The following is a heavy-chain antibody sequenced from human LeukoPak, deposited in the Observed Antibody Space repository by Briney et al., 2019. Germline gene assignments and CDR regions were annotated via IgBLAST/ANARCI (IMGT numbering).Heavy chain of an antibody. J-gene: IGHJ3*02. CDR2: IYSSGSS. D-gene: IGHD6-19*01. CDR1: GGSIRSESYY. CDR3: SRDMTGSGWNDAFDI. V-gene: IGHV4-61*02. Sequence: SQTLSLTCSVSGGSIRSESYYWSWIRQPAGKGLEGIGRIYSSGSSKFNPSLKSRVTISIDTSKNQFSLDLSSVTAADTAGYYCSRDMTGSGWNDAFDIWGQGTMVTVSS.